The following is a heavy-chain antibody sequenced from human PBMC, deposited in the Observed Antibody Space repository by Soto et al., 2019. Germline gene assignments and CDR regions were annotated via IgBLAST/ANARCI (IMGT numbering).Heavy chain of an antibody. Sequence: SETLSLTCTVSGGSISSGGYYWSWIRQHPGKGLEWIGYIYYSGSTYYNPSLKSRVTISVDTSKNQFSLKLSSVTAADTAVYYCARVFVANWFDPWGQGTLVTVSS. CDR2: IYYSGST. D-gene: IGHD3-16*02. CDR3: ARVFVANWFDP. J-gene: IGHJ5*02. CDR1: GGSISSGGYY. V-gene: IGHV4-31*03.